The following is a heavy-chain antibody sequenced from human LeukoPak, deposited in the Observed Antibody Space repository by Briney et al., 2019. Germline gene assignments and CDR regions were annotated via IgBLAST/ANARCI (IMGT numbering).Heavy chain of an antibody. CDR1: GGTFSSYT. Sequence: SVKVSCKASGGTFSSYTISWVRQAPGQGLEWMGRIIPTLGIANYAQKFQGRVTITADKSTSTAYMELSSLRSEDTAVYYCARNLPGPGWTTWYYFDYWGQGTLVTVSS. D-gene: IGHD2/OR15-2a*01. J-gene: IGHJ4*02. CDR3: ARNLPGPGWTTWYYFDY. CDR2: IIPTLGIA. V-gene: IGHV1-69*02.